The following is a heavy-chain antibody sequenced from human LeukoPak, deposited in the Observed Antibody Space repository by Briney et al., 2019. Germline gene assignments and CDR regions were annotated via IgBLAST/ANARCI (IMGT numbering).Heavy chain of an antibody. J-gene: IGHJ5*02. Sequence: SETLSLTCTVSGYSISSGYYWGWIRQPPGKGLEWIGSIYHSGSTYYNPSLKSRVTISVDTSKNQFSLKLSSVTAADTAVYYCARDGYSGYDGVGWFDPWGQGTLVTVSS. CDR3: ARDGYSGYDGVGWFDP. D-gene: IGHD5-12*01. CDR2: IYHSGST. CDR1: GYSISSGYY. V-gene: IGHV4-38-2*02.